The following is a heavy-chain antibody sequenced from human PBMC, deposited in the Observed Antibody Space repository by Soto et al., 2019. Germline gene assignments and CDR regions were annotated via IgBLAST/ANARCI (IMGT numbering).Heavy chain of an antibody. CDR3: AKQVVPAAFLPLIFDY. Sequence: GGSLRLSCAASGFTFSSYAMSWVRQAPGKGLEWVSAISGSGGSTYYADSVKGRFTISRDNSKNTLYLQMNSLRAEDTAVYYCAKQVVPAAFLPLIFDYWGQGTLVTVSS. V-gene: IGHV3-23*01. J-gene: IGHJ4*02. D-gene: IGHD2-2*01. CDR1: GFTFSSYA. CDR2: ISGSGGST.